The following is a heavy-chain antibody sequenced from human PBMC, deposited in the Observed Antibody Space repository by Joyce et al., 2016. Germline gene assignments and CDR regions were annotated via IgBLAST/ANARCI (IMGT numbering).Heavy chain of an antibody. Sequence: QVHLVESGGGVVQPGRSLRLSCVASGFTFSNYAFHWVRQAPGRGLELLAVISYDGSNKYYANSVKGRFTISRDSSKNTLYLQMNSLRPEDTALYYCARDGRGGTATDAFDIWGQGTMVTVSS. CDR1: GFTFSNYA. D-gene: IGHD5-18*01. J-gene: IGHJ3*02. CDR2: ISYDGSNK. CDR3: ARDGRGGTATDAFDI. V-gene: IGHV3-30-3*01.